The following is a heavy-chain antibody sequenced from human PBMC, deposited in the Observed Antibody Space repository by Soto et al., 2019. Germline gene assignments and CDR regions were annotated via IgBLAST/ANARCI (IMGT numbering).Heavy chain of an antibody. CDR2: IIPIFGTA. Sequence: GASVKVSCKASGGTFSSYAISWVRQAPGQGLEWMGGIIPIFGTANYAQKFQGRVTITADESTSTAYMELSSLRSEDTAVYYCARSFVVVPAAIEYWFDPWGQGTLVTVSS. CDR1: GGTFSSYA. J-gene: IGHJ5*02. D-gene: IGHD2-2*02. V-gene: IGHV1-69*13. CDR3: ARSFVVVPAAIEYWFDP.